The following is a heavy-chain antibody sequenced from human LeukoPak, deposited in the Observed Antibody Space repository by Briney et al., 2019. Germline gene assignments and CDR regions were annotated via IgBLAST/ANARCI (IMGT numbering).Heavy chain of an antibody. Sequence: RASVKVSCKASGGTFSSYAISWVRQAPGQGLEWMGRIIPIFGTANYAQKFQGRVTITTDESTSTAYMELSSLRSEDTAVYYCARAEASSGFDYWGQGTLSPSPQ. V-gene: IGHV1-69*05. D-gene: IGHD2-15*01. CDR1: GGTFSSYA. CDR3: ARAEASSGFDY. CDR2: IIPIFGTA. J-gene: IGHJ4*02.